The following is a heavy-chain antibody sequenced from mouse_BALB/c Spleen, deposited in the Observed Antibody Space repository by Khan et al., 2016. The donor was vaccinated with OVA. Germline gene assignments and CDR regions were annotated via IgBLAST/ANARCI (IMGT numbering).Heavy chain of an antibody. D-gene: IGHD1-2*01. CDR3: ARTARIKY. Sequence: EVQLQESGPGLMKPSQSLSLTCTVTGYSITSGYGWNWIRQFPGNKLEWMGYISYSGSTNYNPYLKIPISITRDTSKNQFFLQLYSVTTEYTATYYSARTARIKYWGQGTTLTVSS. CDR2: ISYSGST. CDR1: GYSITSGYG. J-gene: IGHJ2*01. V-gene: IGHV3-2*02.